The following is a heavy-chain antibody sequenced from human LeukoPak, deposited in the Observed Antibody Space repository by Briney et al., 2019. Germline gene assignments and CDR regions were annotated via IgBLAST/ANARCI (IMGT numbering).Heavy chain of an antibody. V-gene: IGHV4-34*01. J-gene: IGHJ5*02. CDR3: ARVKLYSSGWYHERRTPYNWFDP. Sequence: SETLSLTCAVYGGSFSGYYWSWIRQPPGKGLEWIGEINHSGSTNYNPSLKSRVTISVDTSKNQFSLKLSSVTAADTAVYYCARVKLYSSGWYHERRTPYNWFDPWGQGTLVTVSS. D-gene: IGHD6-19*01. CDR1: GGSFSGYY. CDR2: INHSGST.